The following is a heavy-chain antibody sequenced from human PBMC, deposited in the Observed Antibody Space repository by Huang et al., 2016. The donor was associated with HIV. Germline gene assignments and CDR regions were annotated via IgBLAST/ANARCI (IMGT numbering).Heavy chain of an antibody. CDR1: GFSISSYC. Sequence: EVQLVESGGGLVQPGGSLRLSCAASGFSISSYCMPWVRQAPGKGRVWVADINRYGISTSSADSVKGRFTISRDNAKNTLYLQMNSLRAEDTAVYYCARDPRIQSWLNFFDYWGQGTLVSVSS. D-gene: IGHD3-22*01. J-gene: IGHJ4*02. CDR3: ARDPRIQSWLNFFDY. CDR2: INRYGIST. V-gene: IGHV3-74*01.